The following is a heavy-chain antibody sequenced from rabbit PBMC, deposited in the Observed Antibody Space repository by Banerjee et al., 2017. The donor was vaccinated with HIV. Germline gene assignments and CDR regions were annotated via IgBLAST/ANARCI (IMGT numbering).Heavy chain of an antibody. CDR3: ARDLYGGYHAYGYGA. CDR2: IYAVSGSA. Sequence: QSLEESGGDLVKPGASLTLTCTASGFSFSSSYYMCWVRQAPGKGLEWIGCIYAVSGSAYYASWAKGRFTISKTSSTTVTLQMTSLTAADTATYFCARDLYGGYHAYGYGAWGPGTLVTVS. CDR1: GFSFSSSYY. J-gene: IGHJ4*01. V-gene: IGHV1S40*01. D-gene: IGHD6-1*01.